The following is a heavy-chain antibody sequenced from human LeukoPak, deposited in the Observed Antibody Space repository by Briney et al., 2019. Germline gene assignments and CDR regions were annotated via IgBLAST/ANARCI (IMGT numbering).Heavy chain of an antibody. J-gene: IGHJ4*02. CDR2: IYSTGST. CDR1: GGSISSYY. Sequence: SETLSLTCTVSGGSISSYYWNWIRQLPGMGLEWIGYIYSTGSTNYNPSLRGRVIISLDTSKNQFSLKLSSVTAADTAVYYCARDLTNYGSGSYDYWGQGTLVTVSS. D-gene: IGHD3-10*01. V-gene: IGHV4-59*12. CDR3: ARDLTNYGSGSYDY.